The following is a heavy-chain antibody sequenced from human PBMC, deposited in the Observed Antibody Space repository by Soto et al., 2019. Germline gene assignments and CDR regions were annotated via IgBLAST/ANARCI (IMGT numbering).Heavy chain of an antibody. CDR1: GGSISIGDYY. Sequence: PSETLSLTCTVSGGSISIGDYYLSWIRQPPGKGMEWIGYIYYSGSTYYNPSVKSRVTITVNTSKNQFSLKLSSVTAADTAVYYCARPIGDGLDIWGQRTSAPVSS. CDR3: ARPIGDGLDI. CDR2: IYYSGST. J-gene: IGHJ3*02. D-gene: IGHD3-10*01. V-gene: IGHV4-30-4*01.